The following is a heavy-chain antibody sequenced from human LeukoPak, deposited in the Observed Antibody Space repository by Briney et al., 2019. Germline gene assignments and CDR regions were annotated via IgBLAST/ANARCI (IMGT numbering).Heavy chain of an antibody. CDR2: INPSGGST. J-gene: IGHJ6*03. CDR3: ARDPVAAGYYYYYTDV. CDR1: GYTFTSYY. V-gene: IGHV1-46*01. D-gene: IGHD6-25*01. Sequence: GASVKVSCKASGYTFTSYYMHWVRQAPGQGLEWMGIINPSGGSTSYAQKFQGRVTMTRDMSTSTVYMELSSLRSEDTAVYYCARDPVAAGYYYYYTDVWGKGTTVTVSS.